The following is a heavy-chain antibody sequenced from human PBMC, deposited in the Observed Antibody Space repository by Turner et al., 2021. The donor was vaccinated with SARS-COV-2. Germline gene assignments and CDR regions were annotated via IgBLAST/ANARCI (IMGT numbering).Heavy chain of an antibody. CDR3: ASTVWLRGAFDI. D-gene: IGHD5-18*01. J-gene: IGHJ3*02. CDR1: GGSISSSSYY. CDR2: IYYSGST. Sequence: QLQRRESGPGRVKPSETLSLTCTVSGGSISSSSYYWGWIRQPPGKGVEWIGSIYYSGSTYYSPSLTSRVTTSVVTSKNQSSLKMSSVTAADTAVYYFASTVWLRGAFDIWGQGTMVTVSS. V-gene: IGHV4-39*01.